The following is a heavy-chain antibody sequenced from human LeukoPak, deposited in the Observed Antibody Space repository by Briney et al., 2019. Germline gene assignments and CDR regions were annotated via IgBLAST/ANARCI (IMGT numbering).Heavy chain of an antibody. Sequence: ASVKVSCKASGYTFTSYDINWVRQATGQGLEWMGWMNPNSGNTGYAQKFQGRVTITRNTSIGTAYMELSSLRSEDTAVYYCARGQGDDQGIYMDVWGKGTTVTVSS. CDR1: GYTFTSYD. D-gene: IGHD3-16*01. V-gene: IGHV1-8*03. J-gene: IGHJ6*03. CDR2: MNPNSGNT. CDR3: ARGQGDDQGIYMDV.